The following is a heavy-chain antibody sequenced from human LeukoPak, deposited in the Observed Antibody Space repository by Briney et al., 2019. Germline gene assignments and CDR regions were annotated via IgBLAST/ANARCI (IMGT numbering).Heavy chain of an antibody. CDR1: GFTFSSYA. CDR3: ARALHYYDSSGYLLDY. CDR2: ISGSGGST. Sequence: GGSLRLSCAASGFTFSSYAMSWVRQAPGKGLEWVSAISGSGGSTYYADSVKGRFTISRDNAKNSLYLQMNSLRAEDTAVYYCARALHYYDSSGYLLDYWGQGTLVTVSS. D-gene: IGHD3-22*01. V-gene: IGHV3-23*01. J-gene: IGHJ4*02.